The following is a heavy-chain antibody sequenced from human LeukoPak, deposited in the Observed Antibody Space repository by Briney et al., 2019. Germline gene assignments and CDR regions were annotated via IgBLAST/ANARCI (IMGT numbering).Heavy chain of an antibody. J-gene: IGHJ4*02. Sequence: GGSLRLSCAASGFTFSNYAMSWVRQAPGKGLEWVSAISGSGGSTYYADSMKGRFTISRDNSKNTLYLQMNSLRAEDTAVYYCAKQTRRTFDYWGQGTLVTVSS. V-gene: IGHV3-23*01. CDR1: GFTFSNYA. CDR3: AKQTRRTFDY. CDR2: ISGSGGST.